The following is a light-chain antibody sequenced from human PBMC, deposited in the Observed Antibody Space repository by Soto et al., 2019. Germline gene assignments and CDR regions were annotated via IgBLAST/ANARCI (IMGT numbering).Light chain of an antibody. Sequence: QSVLTQPASVSGSPGQSITISCTGTSSDVGSYNLVSWYQQHPGKAPKLMIYEGSKRPSGVSNRFSGSKSGNTASLTISGLETEDEADYYCCSYARTDSVVFGAGTKLTVL. CDR1: SSDVGSYNL. CDR2: EGS. V-gene: IGLV2-23*01. CDR3: CSYARTDSVV. J-gene: IGLJ2*01.